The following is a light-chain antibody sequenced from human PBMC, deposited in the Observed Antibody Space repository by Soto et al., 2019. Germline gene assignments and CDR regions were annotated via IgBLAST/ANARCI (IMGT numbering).Light chain of an antibody. CDR3: NSYFCGNTLYV. CDR2: DVT. J-gene: IGLJ1*01. CDR1: SNDIGGYNF. Sequence: QSALTQPASVAGSPGQSITIPCNGTSNDIGGYNFVSWFQQHPGKAPKLLICDVTRRPSGVSDRFSGSKSGNTASLTISGLQAEDESDYYSNSYFCGNTLYVSGSGTNV. V-gene: IGLV2-14*01.